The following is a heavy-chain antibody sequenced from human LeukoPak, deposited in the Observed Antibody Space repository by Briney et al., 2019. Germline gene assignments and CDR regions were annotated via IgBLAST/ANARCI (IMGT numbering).Heavy chain of an antibody. Sequence: GGSLRLSCAASGFTFDDYAMHWVRQAPGKGLEWVSGISWNSGSIGYADSVKGRFTISIDNAKNSLYLQMNSLRAEDTALYYCAKDLWFGEYGHYYGMDVWGQGTTVTVSS. CDR1: GFTFDDYA. J-gene: IGHJ6*02. CDR2: ISWNSGSI. CDR3: AKDLWFGEYGHYYGMDV. V-gene: IGHV3-9*01. D-gene: IGHD3-10*01.